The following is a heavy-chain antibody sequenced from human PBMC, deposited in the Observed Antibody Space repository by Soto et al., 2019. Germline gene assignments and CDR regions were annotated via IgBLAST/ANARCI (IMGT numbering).Heavy chain of an antibody. CDR2: IYPGDSDT. Sequence: PGESLKISCKGSGYSFTSYWIGWVRRMPGKGLEWMGIIYPGDSDTRYSPSFQGQVTISADKSISTAYLQWSSLKASDTAMYYCARHRKVPRVLLWFGESDLYYGMDVWGQGATVTVSS. J-gene: IGHJ6*02. V-gene: IGHV5-51*01. CDR1: GYSFTSYW. CDR3: ARHRKVPRVLLWFGESDLYYGMDV. D-gene: IGHD3-10*01.